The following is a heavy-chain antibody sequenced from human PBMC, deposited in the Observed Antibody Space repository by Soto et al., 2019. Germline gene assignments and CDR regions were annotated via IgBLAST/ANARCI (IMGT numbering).Heavy chain of an antibody. V-gene: IGHV1-8*01. J-gene: IGHJ4*02. CDR3: ASVKGSSTSIDY. Sequence: QVQLVQSGAEVKRPGDSVKVSCKTSGYRFDDYDINWVRQAAGQGREWMGWLNSGGNYAEYAQKFQGRVMMTSDASLTSAYMELRSLSSDDTAVYYCASVKGSSTSIDYWGQGTLVAVSS. D-gene: IGHD6-13*01. CDR1: GYRFDDYD. CDR2: LNSGGNYA.